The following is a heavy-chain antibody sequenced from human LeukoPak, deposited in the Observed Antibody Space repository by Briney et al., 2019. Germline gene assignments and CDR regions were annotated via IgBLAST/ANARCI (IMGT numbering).Heavy chain of an antibody. Sequence: PGGSLRLSCAASGFDFNIYSMNWVRQAPGKGLGWVGSISSRSLYIYYPDSLRGRFTIYRDNAEKSLYLQMNDLRAEDTAVYYCARDLDCTVTACYGGDDGFDIWGQGTMVTVSS. CDR2: ISSRSLYI. D-gene: IGHD2-8*02. CDR3: ARDLDCTVTACYGGDDGFDI. J-gene: IGHJ3*02. V-gene: IGHV3-21*01. CDR1: GFDFNIYS.